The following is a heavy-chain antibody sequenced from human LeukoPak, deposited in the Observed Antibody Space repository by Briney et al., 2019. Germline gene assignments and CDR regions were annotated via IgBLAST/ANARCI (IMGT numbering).Heavy chain of an antibody. D-gene: IGHD4-23*01. J-gene: IGHJ5*02. CDR3: ARQDDNDHGGPNWFDP. CDR1: GGSISSSGFY. Sequence: PSETLSLTCTVSGGSISSSGFYWGWIRQPPGKGLECIGSINYSGRTLYSSSLRSRVTISVDTSKNQFSLKLSSVTAADTAVYYCARQDDNDHGGPNWFDPWGQGTLVTVSS. V-gene: IGHV4-39*01. CDR2: INYSGRT.